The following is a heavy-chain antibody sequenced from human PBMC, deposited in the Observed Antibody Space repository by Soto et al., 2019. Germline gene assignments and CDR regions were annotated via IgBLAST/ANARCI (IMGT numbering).Heavy chain of an antibody. CDR2: ISSSGSTI. V-gene: IGHV3-11*01. CDR3: ARDSTIPKSTLMTTVVTLDYYYYGMDV. D-gene: IGHD4-17*01. CDR1: GFTFSDYY. J-gene: IGHJ6*02. Sequence: GSLRLSCAVSGFTFSDYYMSWIRQAPGKGLEWVSYISSSGSTIYYADSVKGRFSISRDNAKNSLYLQMNSLRAEDTAVYYRARDSTIPKSTLMTTVVTLDYYYYGMDVWGQGTTVTVSS.